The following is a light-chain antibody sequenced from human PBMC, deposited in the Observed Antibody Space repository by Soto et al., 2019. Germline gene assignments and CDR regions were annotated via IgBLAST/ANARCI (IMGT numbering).Light chain of an antibody. CDR1: QSISSN. Sequence: EIVMTQSPATLSVSPGERATLSCRASQSISSNLAWYQQRPGQAPRLLIYGASTRATGIPGRFSGGGSGTEFTLTISSLQSEDFAVYYCQQYNYWPPLTFGGGTKWRSN. CDR3: QQYNYWPPLT. J-gene: IGKJ4*01. V-gene: IGKV3D-15*01. CDR2: GAS.